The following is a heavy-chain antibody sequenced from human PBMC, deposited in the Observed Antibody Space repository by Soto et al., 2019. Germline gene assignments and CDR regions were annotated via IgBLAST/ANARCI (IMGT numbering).Heavy chain of an antibody. V-gene: IGHV1-69*02. D-gene: IGHD3-10*01. J-gene: IGHJ1*01. Sequence: QVQLVQSGAEVKKPGSSVKVSCKASGCTFSSYTISWVRQAPGQGLEWMGRIIPILGIANYAQKFQGRVTISADKSTSTADVELSSLRAEDPAVYYCARAAWYCYGWGCYYRSGWGQGSLVTVS. CDR2: IIPILGIA. CDR1: GCTFSSYT. CDR3: ARAAWYCYGWGCYYRSG.